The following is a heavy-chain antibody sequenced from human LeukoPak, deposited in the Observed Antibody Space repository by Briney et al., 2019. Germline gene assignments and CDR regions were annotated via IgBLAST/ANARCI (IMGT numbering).Heavy chain of an antibody. CDR2: IIPILGTA. Sequence: SVKVSCKASGGTFSSYAISWVRQAPGQGLEWMGGIIPILGTANYAQKFQGRVTITTDESTSTAYMELSSLRSEDTAVYYCALWDPTVTTIDYWGQGTLVTVSS. CDR3: ALWDPTVTTIDY. D-gene: IGHD4-17*01. CDR1: GGTFSSYA. V-gene: IGHV1-69*05. J-gene: IGHJ4*02.